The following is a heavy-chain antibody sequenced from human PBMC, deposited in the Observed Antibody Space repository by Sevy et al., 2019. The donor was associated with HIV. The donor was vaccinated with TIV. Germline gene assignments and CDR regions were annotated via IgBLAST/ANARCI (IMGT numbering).Heavy chain of an antibody. CDR3: XXXXXXTRLDY. Sequence: GGSLRLSCAASGFTFSSYGLHWVRQAPGKGPEWVALIWYDGSNKYYGDSVKGRFTISRDNSKNTLFLQMNSLRAEDXXXXXXXXXXXXTRLDYWGQGTLVTVSS. CDR2: IWYDGSNK. J-gene: IGHJ4*02. V-gene: IGHV3-33*03. CDR1: GFTFSSYG.